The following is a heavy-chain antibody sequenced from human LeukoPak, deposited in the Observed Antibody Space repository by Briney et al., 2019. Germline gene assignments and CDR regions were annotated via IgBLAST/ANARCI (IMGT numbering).Heavy chain of an antibody. CDR2: IYYSGST. Sequence: SETLFLTCTVSGGSISSGGYYWSWIRQHPGKGLEWIGYIYYSGSTYYNPSLKSRVTISVDTSKNQFSLKLSSVTAADTAVYYCARGNVMRFGELLPYYYYYGMDVWGQGTTVTVSS. CDR1: GGSISSGGYY. D-gene: IGHD3-10*01. J-gene: IGHJ6*02. CDR3: ARGNVMRFGELLPYYYYYGMDV. V-gene: IGHV4-31*03.